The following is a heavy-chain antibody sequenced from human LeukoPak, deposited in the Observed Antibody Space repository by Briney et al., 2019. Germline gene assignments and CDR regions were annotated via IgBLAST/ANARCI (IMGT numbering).Heavy chain of an antibody. V-gene: IGHV3-33*01. J-gene: IGHJ6*03. CDR1: GFTFSSYG. CDR3: ARGSWYDFWSGYLKADYYSYMDV. Sequence: PGRSLRLSCAASGFTFSSYGMHWVRKAPGKGLEWVAVIWYDGSNKYYADSVKGRFTISRDNSKNTLYLQMNSLRAEDTAVYYCARGSWYDFWSGYLKADYYSYMDVWGKGTTVTVSS. CDR2: IWYDGSNK. D-gene: IGHD3-3*01.